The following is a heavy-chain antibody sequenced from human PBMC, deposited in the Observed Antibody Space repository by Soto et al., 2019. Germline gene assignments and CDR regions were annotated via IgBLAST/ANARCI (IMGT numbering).Heavy chain of an antibody. CDR2: IIPIFGTA. Sequence: SVKVSCKASGGTFSSYAISWVRQAPGQGLEWMGGIIPIFGTANYAQKFQGRVTITADESTSTAYMELSSLRSEDTAVYYCARGRESSRDYYYYGMDVWGQGTTVTVSS. CDR3: ARGRESSRDYYYYGMDV. D-gene: IGHD2-2*01. CDR1: GGTFSSYA. V-gene: IGHV1-69*13. J-gene: IGHJ6*02.